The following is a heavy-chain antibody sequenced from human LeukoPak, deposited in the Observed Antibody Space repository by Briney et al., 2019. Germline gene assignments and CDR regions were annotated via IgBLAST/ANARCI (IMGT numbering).Heavy chain of an antibody. V-gene: IGHV4-30-4*08. CDR3: ARATSLGGMDV. Sequence: TSQTLSLTCTVSGGSISSGDYYWSWICQPPGKGLEWIGYVYYSGSTYYNPSLKSRVTISVDTSKNQFSLKLSSVTAADTAVYYCARATSLGGMDVWGKGTTVTVSS. CDR2: VYYSGST. D-gene: IGHD3-10*01. CDR1: GGSISSGDYY. J-gene: IGHJ6*03.